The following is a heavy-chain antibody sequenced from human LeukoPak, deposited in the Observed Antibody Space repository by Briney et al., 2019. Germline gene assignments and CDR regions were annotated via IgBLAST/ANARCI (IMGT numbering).Heavy chain of an antibody. CDR2: FDPEDGET. CDR1: GYTLTELS. D-gene: IGHD6-13*01. V-gene: IGHV1-24*01. CDR3: STQSRAAAGLDAFDI. Sequence: ASVTVSCKVSGYTLTELSMHWVRQAPGKGLEWMGGFDPEDGETIYAQKFQGRVTMTEDTSTDTAYMELSSLRSEDTAVYYCSTQSRAAAGLDAFDIWGQGTMVTVSS. J-gene: IGHJ3*02.